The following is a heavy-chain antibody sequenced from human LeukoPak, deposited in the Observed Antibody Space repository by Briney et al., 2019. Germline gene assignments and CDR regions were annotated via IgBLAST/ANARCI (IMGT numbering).Heavy chain of an antibody. V-gene: IGHV1-46*01. Sequence: GASVTASCKASGYTFTSYYIHWVRQAPGKGLEWMGIIIPSTSSTSYAQKLQGRVTMIRDTSTSTVYMELSSLRSEDTAVYYCATYSGYDPFDYWGQGTLVTVSS. CDR1: GYTFTSYY. CDR2: IIPSTSST. CDR3: ATYSGYDPFDY. J-gene: IGHJ4*02. D-gene: IGHD5-12*01.